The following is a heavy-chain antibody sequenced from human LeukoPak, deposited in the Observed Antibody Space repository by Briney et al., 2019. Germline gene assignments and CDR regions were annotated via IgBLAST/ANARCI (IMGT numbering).Heavy chain of an antibody. J-gene: IGHJ6*03. CDR1: GGSFSGYY. CDR2: INHSGST. V-gene: IGHV4-34*01. D-gene: IGHD2-8*01. Sequence: SETLSLTCAVYGGSFSGYYWSWIRQPPGKGLEWIGEINHSGSTNYTPSLKSRVTISVDTSKNQFSLHMSSVTAADTAVYYCARGRYCPNGVCPDYYYYMDVWGKGTTVTVSS. CDR3: ARGRYCPNGVCPDYYYYMDV.